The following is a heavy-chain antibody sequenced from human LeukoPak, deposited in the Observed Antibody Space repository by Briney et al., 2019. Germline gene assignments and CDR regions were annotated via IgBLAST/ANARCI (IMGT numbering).Heavy chain of an antibody. CDR3: ARGAYGDYPEDY. D-gene: IGHD4-17*01. CDR1: GGSISSYY. V-gene: IGHV4-59*01. Sequence: SETLSLTCTVSGGSISSYYWSWIRQPPGKGLEWIGYIYYSGSTNYNPPLKSRVTISVDTSKNQFSLKLSSVTAADTAVYYCARGAYGDYPEDYWGQGTLVTVSS. J-gene: IGHJ4*02. CDR2: IYYSGST.